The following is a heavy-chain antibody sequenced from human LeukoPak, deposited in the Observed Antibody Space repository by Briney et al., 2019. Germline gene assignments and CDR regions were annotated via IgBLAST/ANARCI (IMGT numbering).Heavy chain of an antibody. J-gene: IGHJ4*02. D-gene: IGHD6-19*01. CDR2: ISTDGSST. CDR1: GFTSSSNW. CDR3: SRASSSVPNLLDY. Sequence: GGSLRLSCAASGFTSSSNWMHWVRQGPGKGLVWVSRISTDGSSTTYADSVKGRFTISRDNAKNTLYLQMNSLRAEDTAVYYCSRASSSVPNLLDYWGQGTLVTVSS. V-gene: IGHV3-74*01.